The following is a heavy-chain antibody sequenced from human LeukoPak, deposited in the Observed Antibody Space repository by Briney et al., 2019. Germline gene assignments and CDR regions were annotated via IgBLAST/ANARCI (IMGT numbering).Heavy chain of an antibody. V-gene: IGHV4-39*01. CDR1: GGSISSSSYY. Sequence: PSETLSLTCTVSGGSISSSSYYWGWIRQPPGKGLEWIGSIYYSGSTYYNPSLKSRVTISVDTSKNQFSLKLSSVTAADTAVYYCARSRHYDFWSGYSSHFDYWGQGTLDTVSS. CDR3: ARSRHYDFWSGYSSHFDY. CDR2: IYYSGST. D-gene: IGHD3-3*01. J-gene: IGHJ4*02.